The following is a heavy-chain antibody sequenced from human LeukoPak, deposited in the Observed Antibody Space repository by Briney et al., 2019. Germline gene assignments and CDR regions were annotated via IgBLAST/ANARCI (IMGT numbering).Heavy chain of an antibody. CDR3: ASQGASGPLDY. Sequence: GESLKISCKGSGYSLTRYWIAWVRQMPGKGLEWMGIIYPGDSDTKYSPSFQGHVIFSADKSISTAYLEWSSLKASDTAMYYCASQGASGPLDYWGQGTVVTVSS. CDR1: GYSLTRYW. J-gene: IGHJ4*02. CDR2: IYPGDSDT. V-gene: IGHV5-51*01.